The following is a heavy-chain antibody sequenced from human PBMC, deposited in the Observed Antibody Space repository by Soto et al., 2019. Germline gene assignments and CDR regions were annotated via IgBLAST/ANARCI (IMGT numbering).Heavy chain of an antibody. CDR1: GGSFSGYY. CDR2: INHSGST. Sequence: QVQLQQWGAGLLKPSETLSLTCAVYGGSFSGYYWSWIRQPPGKGLEWIGEINHSGSTNYNPSLKSRVTISVDTSKNQFSLKLSSVTAADTAVYYCARGHVLLWFGDYDYWGQGTLVTVSS. D-gene: IGHD3-10*01. J-gene: IGHJ4*02. CDR3: ARGHVLLWFGDYDY. V-gene: IGHV4-34*01.